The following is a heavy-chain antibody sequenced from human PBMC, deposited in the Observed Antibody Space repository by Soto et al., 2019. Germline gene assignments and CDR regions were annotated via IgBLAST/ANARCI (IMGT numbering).Heavy chain of an antibody. Sequence: GGSLRLSCAASGFTFSSYAMHWVRQAPGKGLEWVAVISYDGSNKYYADSVKGRFTISRDNSKNTLYLQMNSLRAEDTAVYYCAREDIVVVPDDAFDIWGQGTMVTVSS. V-gene: IGHV3-30-3*01. CDR3: AREDIVVVPDDAFDI. J-gene: IGHJ3*02. CDR2: ISYDGSNK. D-gene: IGHD2-2*01. CDR1: GFTFSSYA.